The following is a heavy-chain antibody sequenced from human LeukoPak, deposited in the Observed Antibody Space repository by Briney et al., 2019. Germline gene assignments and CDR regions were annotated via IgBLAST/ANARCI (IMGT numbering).Heavy chain of an antibody. CDR2: IWYDGSNK. V-gene: IGHV3-33*01. J-gene: IGHJ3*01. CDR1: GFTFSSYG. CDR3: ARDPSGSYTFDV. Sequence: PGGSLRLSCAASGFTFSSYGMHWVRQAPGKGLEWVAVIWYDGSNKYYADSVKGRFTISRDNSKNTLYLQMNSLRAEDTAVYYCARDPSGSYTFDVWGQGTMVTVSS. D-gene: IGHD3-16*01.